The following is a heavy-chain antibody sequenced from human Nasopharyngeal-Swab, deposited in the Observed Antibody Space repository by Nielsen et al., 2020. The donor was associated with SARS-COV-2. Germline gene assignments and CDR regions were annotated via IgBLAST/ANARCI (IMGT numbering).Heavy chain of an antibody. CDR2: IYYSGST. Sequence: GSLRLSCTVSGGSISSYYWSWIRQPPGKGLEWIGYIYYSGSTNHNPSLKSRVTISVDTSKNQFSLKLSSVTAADTAVYYCARVAPLSTMVRGVHYGMDVWGQGTTVTVSS. J-gene: IGHJ6*02. V-gene: IGHV4-59*01. D-gene: IGHD3-10*01. CDR3: ARVAPLSTMVRGVHYGMDV. CDR1: GGSISSYY.